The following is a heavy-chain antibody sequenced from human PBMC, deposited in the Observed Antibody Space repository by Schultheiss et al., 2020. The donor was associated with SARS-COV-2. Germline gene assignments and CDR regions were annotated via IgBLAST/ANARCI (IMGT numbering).Heavy chain of an antibody. CDR2: IWYDGSEK. CDR3: AKDGVRYCGGDCPDY. D-gene: IGHD2-21*02. Sequence: GGSLRLSCTASGFTFSSFAMHWVRQAPGKGLEWVADIWYDGSEKYYADSVKGRFTISRDNSKNTLFLQMNSLRVEDTAVYYCAKDGVRYCGGDCPDYWGQGTLVTVSS. CDR1: GFTFSSFA. V-gene: IGHV3-33*06. J-gene: IGHJ4*02.